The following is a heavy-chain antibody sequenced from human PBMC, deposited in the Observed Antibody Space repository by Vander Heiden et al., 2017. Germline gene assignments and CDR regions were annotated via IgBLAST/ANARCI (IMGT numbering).Heavy chain of an antibody. CDR3: AKGRGTYYDY. V-gene: IGHV3-23*01. CDR1: GFTFGSYA. J-gene: IGHJ4*02. D-gene: IGHD6-25*01. Sequence: EVQLLESGGGLVQPGGSLRLSCAVSGFTFGSYAMTWVRQAPGKGLEWVAVVTTRGRSTYYADSVKGRFTISTDNSKNTVYLQMNSLRTEDTAIYYCAKGRGTYYDYWGQGTLGTVSS. CDR2: VTTRGRST.